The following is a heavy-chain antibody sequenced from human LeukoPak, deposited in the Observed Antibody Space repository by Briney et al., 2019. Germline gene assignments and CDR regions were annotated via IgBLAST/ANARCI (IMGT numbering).Heavy chain of an antibody. CDR1: AFTFSSYW. V-gene: IGHV3-7*01. Sequence: GGSLRLSCAPSAFTFSSYWMSWVRQAPGPGLEWVANIKQDGSEKYYVDSVKGRFTISGDNAKNSLYLQMNSLRAEDTAVYYCARDLLFGYSSGWYDYWGQGTLVTVSS. CDR3: ARDLLFGYSSGWYDY. CDR2: IKQDGSEK. D-gene: IGHD6-19*01. J-gene: IGHJ4*02.